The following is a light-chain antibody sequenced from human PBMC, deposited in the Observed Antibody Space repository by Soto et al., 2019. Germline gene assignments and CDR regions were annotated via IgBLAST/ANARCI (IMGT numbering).Light chain of an antibody. CDR3: SSYTTTPTNTWV. J-gene: IGLJ3*02. Sequence: QSALTQPASVSGSPGQSITISCTGTSSDVGAYNYVSWYQQYPGKAPKLMIYAVSNRPSGVSNRFSGSKSGNTASLTISGLQAEDEADYYCSSYTTTPTNTWVFGGGTKLIVL. CDR2: AVS. CDR1: SSDVGAYNY. V-gene: IGLV2-14*01.